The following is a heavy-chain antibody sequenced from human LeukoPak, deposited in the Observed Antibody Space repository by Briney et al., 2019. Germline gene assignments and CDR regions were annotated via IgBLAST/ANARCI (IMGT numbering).Heavy chain of an antibody. CDR3: ARGTIRIAARRYFDY. CDR1: GGSISSYY. D-gene: IGHD6-6*01. CDR2: IYDSGST. J-gene: IGHJ4*02. Sequence: SETLSLTCTVSGGSISSYYWSWIRQPPGKGLEWIGFIYDSGSTNYNSSLKSRVTISVDTSKNQISLKLSSVTAADTAVYYCARGTIRIAARRYFDYWGQGTLVTVSS. V-gene: IGHV4-59*12.